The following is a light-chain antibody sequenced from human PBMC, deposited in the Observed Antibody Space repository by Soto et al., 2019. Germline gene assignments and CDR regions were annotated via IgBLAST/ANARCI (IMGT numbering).Light chain of an antibody. CDR2: SNN. CDR3: STWDDSLSALVV. J-gene: IGLJ2*01. V-gene: IGLV1-44*01. Sequence: QSVLTQPPSASGTPGQRVTMSCSGSSSNIGSNTVNWYQQLPGTAPKLLIYSNNQRPSGGPDRFSGSKSGTSASLAISWLLSEDDADYYCSTWDDSLSALVVFGGGTKLTVL. CDR1: SSNIGSNT.